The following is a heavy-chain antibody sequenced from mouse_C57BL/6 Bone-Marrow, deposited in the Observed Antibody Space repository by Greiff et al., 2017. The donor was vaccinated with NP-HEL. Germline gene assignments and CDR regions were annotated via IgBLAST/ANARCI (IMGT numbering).Heavy chain of an antibody. CDR2: INPYNGGT. D-gene: IGHD1-1*01. Sequence: DVKLQESGPVLVKPGASVKMSCKASGYTFTDYYMNWVKQSHGKSLEWIGVINPYNGGTSYNQKFKGKATLTVDKSSSTAYMELNSLTSEDYAVYYCARVGTTVVAGDYWGQGTTLTVSS. V-gene: IGHV1-19*01. J-gene: IGHJ2*01. CDR1: GYTFTDYY. CDR3: ARVGTTVVAGDY.